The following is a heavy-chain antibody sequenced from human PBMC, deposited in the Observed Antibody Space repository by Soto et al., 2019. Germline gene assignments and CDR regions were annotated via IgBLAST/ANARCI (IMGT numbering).Heavy chain of an antibody. D-gene: IGHD7-27*01. J-gene: IGHJ4*02. CDR1: GFALSNYW. CDR3: ATETSTWGC. CDR2: IKQDGSER. V-gene: IGHV3-7*05. Sequence: EVQLVESGGGFVQPGGSLRLSCVASGFALSNYWINWVRQAPGKGLEWVANIKQDGSERNYVDSVKGRFTISRDNARNSLYLQMNSLRAEDTAAYYCATETSTWGCWGQGTLVTVSS.